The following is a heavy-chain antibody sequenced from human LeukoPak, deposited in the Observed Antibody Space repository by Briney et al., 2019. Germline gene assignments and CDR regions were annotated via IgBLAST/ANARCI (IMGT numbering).Heavy chain of an antibody. CDR2: ISYDGSNK. V-gene: IGHV3-30*18. Sequence: GRSLRLSCAASGFTFSSYGMHWVRQAPGKGLEWVAVISYDGSNKYYADSVKGRFTISRDNSKNTLYLQMNSLRAEDTTVYYCAKEFQGIAVAGDFDYWGQGTLVTVSS. CDR1: GFTFSSYG. J-gene: IGHJ4*02. D-gene: IGHD6-19*01. CDR3: AKEFQGIAVAGDFDY.